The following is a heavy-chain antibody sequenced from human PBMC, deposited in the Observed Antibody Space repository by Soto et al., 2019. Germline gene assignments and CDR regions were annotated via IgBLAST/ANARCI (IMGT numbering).Heavy chain of an antibody. CDR3: AMGIAGTAWFYYAMDV. D-gene: IGHD1-7*01. CDR2: ISSSGSTK. J-gene: IGHJ6*02. V-gene: IGHV3-11*01. Sequence: GGSLRLSCAASTSSFSDYYITWVRQAPGKGLEWVAYISSSGSTKYYADAVKGRFTISRDNAKQSVNLQMKGLRAEDTAVYYCAMGIAGTAWFYYAMDVWGQGTTVTVSS. CDR1: TSSFSDYY.